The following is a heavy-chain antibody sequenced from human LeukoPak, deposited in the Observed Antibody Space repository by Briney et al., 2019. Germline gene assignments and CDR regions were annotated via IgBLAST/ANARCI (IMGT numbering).Heavy chain of an antibody. CDR3: ARREGPNYDYVWGSYRNNWFDP. V-gene: IGHV4-59*01. CDR2: IYYRGST. Sequence: KTSETLSLTCTVSGGSISTYYWSWIRQPSGKGLEGIGYIYYRGSTNYSPSLKRRVTISVDTSKNQFSLTLSSVTAADTAVYYCARREGPNYDYVWGSYRNNWFDPWGQGTLVTVSS. J-gene: IGHJ5*02. CDR1: GGSISTYY. D-gene: IGHD3-16*02.